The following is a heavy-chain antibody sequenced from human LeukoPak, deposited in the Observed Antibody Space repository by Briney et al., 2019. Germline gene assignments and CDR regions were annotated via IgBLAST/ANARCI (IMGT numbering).Heavy chain of an antibody. D-gene: IGHD5-18*01. CDR1: GASISNDNW. CDR3: ARGAGTPASPTAMLTSQLAY. V-gene: IGHV4-4*02. J-gene: IGHJ4*02. CDR2: IYHSGST. Sequence: PSETLSLTCGVSGASISNDNWWSWVRQPRGKGLEWIGEIYHSGSTNYNPSLKTRVTISVDKSKNQFSLKLTSVTAADTAVYYCARGAGTPASPTAMLTSQLAYWGQGTLVTVSS.